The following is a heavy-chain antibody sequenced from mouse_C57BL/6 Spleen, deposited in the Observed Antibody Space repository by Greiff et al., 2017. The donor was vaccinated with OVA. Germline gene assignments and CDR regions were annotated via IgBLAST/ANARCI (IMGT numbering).Heavy chain of an antibody. Sequence: QVQLQQSGAELVRPGASVKLSCTASGFNIKDDYMHWVKQRPGKGLEWIGQIYPGDGDTNYNGKFKGKATLTADKSSSTAYMQLSSLTSEDSAVYFCARLGRVFAYWGQGTLVTVSA. D-gene: IGHD4-1*01. CDR3: ARLGRVFAY. J-gene: IGHJ3*01. CDR1: GFNIKDDY. V-gene: IGHV1-80*01. CDR2: IYPGDGDT.